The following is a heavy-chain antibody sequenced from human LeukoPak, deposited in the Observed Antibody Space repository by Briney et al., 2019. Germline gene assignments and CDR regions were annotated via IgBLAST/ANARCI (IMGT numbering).Heavy chain of an antibody. CDR2: INPSGGRT. J-gene: IGHJ6*02. D-gene: IGHD2-21*01. Sequence: ASVKGSCKASGYTFTSYYMQWVRQAPGQGLEWMGIINPSGGRTSYAQKFQGRVTMTRDTSTSTVYMELSSLRSEDTAVYYCATDATVDPTGLYGMDVWGQGTTVTVSS. V-gene: IGHV1-46*01. CDR1: GYTFTSYY. CDR3: ATDATVDPTGLYGMDV.